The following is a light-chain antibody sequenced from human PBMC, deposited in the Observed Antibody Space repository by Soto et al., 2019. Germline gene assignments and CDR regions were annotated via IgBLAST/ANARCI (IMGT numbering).Light chain of an antibody. V-gene: IGKV2-30*01. Sequence: DVVMTQSPLSLPVTLGQPASISCRSSQSLVYSDGNAYLNWFQQRPGQSPRRLIYKASNRDSGVPARFSGSGSGTDFTLQINRVEAADVGVYYCMQGTHWPPTFGRGTRVEIK. J-gene: IGKJ1*01. CDR2: KAS. CDR1: QSLVYSDGNAY. CDR3: MQGTHWPPT.